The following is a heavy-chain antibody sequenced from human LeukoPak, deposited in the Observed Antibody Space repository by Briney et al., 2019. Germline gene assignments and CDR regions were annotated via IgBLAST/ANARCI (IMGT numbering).Heavy chain of an antibody. J-gene: IGHJ4*02. CDR3: ARGQSRWELLRSHYFDY. CDR1: GGYVNSDGDF. CDR2: VQYTGTT. V-gene: IGHV4-39*07. Sequence: SETLSLTCTVSGGYVNSDGDFWGWIRQPPGTGLEWIAIVQYTGTTFYNPSLKSRVTISVDTSKNQFSLKLSSVTAADTAVYYCARGQSRWELLRSHYFDYWGQGTLVTVSS. D-gene: IGHD1-26*01.